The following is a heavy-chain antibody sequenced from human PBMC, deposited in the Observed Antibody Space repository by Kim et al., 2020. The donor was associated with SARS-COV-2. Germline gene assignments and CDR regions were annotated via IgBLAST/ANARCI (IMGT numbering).Heavy chain of an antibody. V-gene: IGHV3-23*01. CDR2: INVSGATA. CDR1: GFTFNTYA. J-gene: IGHJ4*03. CDR3: ATISGTNYIRFFDY. Sequence: GGSLRLSCAPSGFTFNTYAMSWVRQAPGKGLEWVSTINVSGATAYYADSVKGRFTISRDNSENTLYLQLNSLRAEDTAVYYCATISGTNYIRFFDYWA. D-gene: IGHD2-2*01.